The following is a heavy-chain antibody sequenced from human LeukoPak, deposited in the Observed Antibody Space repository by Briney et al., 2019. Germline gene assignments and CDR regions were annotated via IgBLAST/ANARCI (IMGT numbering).Heavy chain of an antibody. D-gene: IGHD6-19*01. CDR2: IYSSGTT. V-gene: IGHV4-4*07. CDR3: ARHDAGKWLPYFDY. Sequence: PSETLSLTCTVSGGSIISYYWTWIRQPAGKGLEWIGRIYSSGTTNYNPSLKSRVSMSVDTSKNQFSLKLRSVTAADTAVYYCARHDAGKWLPYFDYWGRGTLVTVSS. CDR1: GGSIISYY. J-gene: IGHJ4*02.